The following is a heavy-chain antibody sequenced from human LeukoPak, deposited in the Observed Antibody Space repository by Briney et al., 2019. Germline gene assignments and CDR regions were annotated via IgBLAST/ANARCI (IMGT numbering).Heavy chain of an antibody. CDR3: ATERGGYCSSTSCPEYFDY. CDR1: GFTFSSYW. CDR2: IKQDGSEK. V-gene: IGHV3-7*04. J-gene: IGHJ4*02. D-gene: IGHD2-2*01. Sequence: QPGGSLRLSCAASGFTFSSYWMSWVRQAPGKGLEWVANIKQDGSEKYYADSVKGRFTISRDNAKNSLYLQMNSLRAEDTAVYYCATERGGYCSSTSCPEYFDYWGQGTLVTVSS.